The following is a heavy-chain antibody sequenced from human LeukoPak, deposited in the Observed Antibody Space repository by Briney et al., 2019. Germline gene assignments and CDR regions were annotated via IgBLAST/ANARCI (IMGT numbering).Heavy chain of an antibody. CDR2: ITVSSTNI. CDR3: AKDRSSTPVVIYYFDY. V-gene: IGHV3-21*01. Sequence: NPGGSLRLSCAASGFTFSTYWMSWVRQAPGKGLEWVASITVSSTNIYYADSVKRRFTISRDNAKNSLYLQMNSLRAEDTAVYYCAKDRSSTPVVIYYFDYWGQGTLVTVSS. J-gene: IGHJ4*02. D-gene: IGHD2-2*01. CDR1: GFTFSTYW.